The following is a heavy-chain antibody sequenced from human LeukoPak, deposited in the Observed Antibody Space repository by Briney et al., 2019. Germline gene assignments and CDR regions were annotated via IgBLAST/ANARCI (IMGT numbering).Heavy chain of an antibody. D-gene: IGHD1-1*01. J-gene: IGHJ4*02. CDR1: GFTFSDYY. Sequence: GGSLRLSCAASGFTFSDYYMSWIRQAPGKGLVWVSRINTDGSSTNYADSVKGRFTISRDNSNNTLFLQMNSLRAEDTAVYYCAKVRTGHYFDYWGQGTLVTVSS. CDR2: INTDGSST. CDR3: AKVRTGHYFDY. V-gene: IGHV3-74*01.